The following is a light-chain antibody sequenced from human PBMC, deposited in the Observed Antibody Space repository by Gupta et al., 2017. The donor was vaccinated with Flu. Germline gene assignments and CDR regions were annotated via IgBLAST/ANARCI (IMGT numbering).Light chain of an antibody. CDR1: QNIDES. CDR3: QQTYVAPFT. V-gene: IGKV1-39*01. Sequence: PSSLSAAVGDRVTITCRASQNIDESLNWYQQRPGQSPAPLIFHSSTLESGVPSRFSGSGSGTDFTLSISNPQPEDFASYHCQQTYVAPFTFGQGT. CDR2: HSS. J-gene: IGKJ5*01.